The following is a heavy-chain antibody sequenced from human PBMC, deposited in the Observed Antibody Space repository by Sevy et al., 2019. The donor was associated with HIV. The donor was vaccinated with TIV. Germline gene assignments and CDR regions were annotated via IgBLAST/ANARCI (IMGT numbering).Heavy chain of an antibody. D-gene: IGHD3-22*01. Sequence: AAVKVSCKVSGYTLTKLSMHWVRQAPGKGLERMGSFDPEDRETIHAQRFQGRLSMTEDTSTETAYMEMSSLNSEDTAVYYCATTKDSDDNSGDPFDYWGQGSLVTVSS. J-gene: IGHJ4*02. CDR3: ATTKDSDDNSGDPFDY. CDR1: GYTLTKLS. CDR2: FDPEDRET. V-gene: IGHV1-24*01.